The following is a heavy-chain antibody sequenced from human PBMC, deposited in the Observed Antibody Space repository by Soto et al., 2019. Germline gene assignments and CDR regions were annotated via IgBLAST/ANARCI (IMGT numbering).Heavy chain of an antibody. CDR3: ARDRVVRGVILPPGYYGLDV. CDR1: GFTFSTYW. V-gene: IGHV3-7*01. CDR2: IKEDGSEK. J-gene: IGHJ6*02. D-gene: IGHD3-10*01. Sequence: GGSLRLSCAASGFTFSTYWMSWVRQAPGKGLEWVANIKEDGSEKYYVDSVKGRFTISRDNTKKSLYLQMNRLRVEDMAVYYCARDRVVRGVILPPGYYGLDVWGLGTTVTVSS.